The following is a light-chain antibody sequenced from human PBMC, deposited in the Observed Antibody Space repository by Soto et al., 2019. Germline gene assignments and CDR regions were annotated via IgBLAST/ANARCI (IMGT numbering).Light chain of an antibody. V-gene: IGKV3-11*01. CDR3: QQRINWPPT. CDR2: DAS. CDR1: QSVSSF. Sequence: EIVLTQSPATVSLSPGERATLSCRASQSVSSFLSWHQQKPGQAPRLLIYDASKRATGIPARFSGSGSGTDFTLTISSLEPEDFAVYYCQQRINWPPTFGQGTRLEI. J-gene: IGKJ5*01.